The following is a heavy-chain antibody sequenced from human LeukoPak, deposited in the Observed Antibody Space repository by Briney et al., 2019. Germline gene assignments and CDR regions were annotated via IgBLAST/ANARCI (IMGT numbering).Heavy chain of an antibody. Sequence: SETLSLICTVSGGSIRSSYYYWGWIRQPPGKGLEWIGSIYDSGSTYYNPSLKSRVTISVDTSKNQFSLKLSSVTAADTAVYYCASGALWLRVDYWGQGTLVTVSS. CDR1: GGSIRSSYYY. CDR2: IYDSGST. CDR3: ASGALWLRVDY. J-gene: IGHJ4*02. V-gene: IGHV4-39*07. D-gene: IGHD5-18*01.